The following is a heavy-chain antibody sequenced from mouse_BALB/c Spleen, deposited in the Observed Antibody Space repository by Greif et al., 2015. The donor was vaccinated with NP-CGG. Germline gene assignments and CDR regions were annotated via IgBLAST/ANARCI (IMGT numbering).Heavy chain of an antibody. V-gene: IGHV1S81*02. CDR2: INPSNGGT. D-gene: IGHD1-1*01. J-gene: IGHJ4*01. CDR1: GYTFTSYY. Sequence: QVQLQQSGAELVKPGASVKLSCKASGYTFTSYYMYWVKQRPGQGLEWIGEINPSNGGTNFNEKFKSKATLTVDKSSSTAYMQLSSLTSEDSAVYYCTRFYYGSSYYAMDYWGQGTSVTVSS. CDR3: TRFYYGSSYYAMDY.